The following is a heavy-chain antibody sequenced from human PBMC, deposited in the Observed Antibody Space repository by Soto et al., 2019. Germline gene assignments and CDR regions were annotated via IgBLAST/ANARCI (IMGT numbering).Heavy chain of an antibody. Sequence: GGSLRLSCAASGFTFSSYGMHWVRQAPGKGLEWVAVISYDGSNKYYADSVKGRFTISRDNSKNTLYLQMNSLRAEDTAVYYCAGDITRFDYWGHGTLVTVSS. CDR3: AGDITRFDY. D-gene: IGHD3-16*01. V-gene: IGHV3-30*03. J-gene: IGHJ4*01. CDR1: GFTFSSYG. CDR2: ISYDGSNK.